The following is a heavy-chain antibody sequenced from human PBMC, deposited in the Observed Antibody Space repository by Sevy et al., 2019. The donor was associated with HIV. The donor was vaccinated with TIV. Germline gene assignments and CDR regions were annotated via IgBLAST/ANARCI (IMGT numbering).Heavy chain of an antibody. CDR1: TGSITSYW. Sequence: SETLSLTCTVSTGSITSYWWTWIREPPGKGLEWIANIHHNGNTNYNPSLKSRVTISVDTSKSQFSLRLSSVTAADTAMYYCAGETAWDRDYSWGQGTRVTVSS. D-gene: IGHD1-1*01. CDR2: IHHNGNT. J-gene: IGHJ4*02. V-gene: IGHV4-59*08. CDR3: AGETAWDRDYS.